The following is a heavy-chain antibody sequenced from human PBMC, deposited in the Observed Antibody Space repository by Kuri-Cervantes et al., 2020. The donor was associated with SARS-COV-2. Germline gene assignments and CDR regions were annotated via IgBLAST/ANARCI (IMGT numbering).Heavy chain of an antibody. CDR2: INPSGGST. CDR3: TRGTVTANQYYYYGMDV. Sequence: ASVKVSCKASGYTFTSYDINWVRQAPGQGLEWMGIINPSGGSTSYAQKFQGRVTMTRDTSTSTVYMELSSLRSEDTAVYYCTRGTVTANQYYYYGMDVWGQGTTVTVSS. V-gene: IGHV1-46*01. D-gene: IGHD4-11*01. J-gene: IGHJ6*02. CDR1: GYTFTSYD.